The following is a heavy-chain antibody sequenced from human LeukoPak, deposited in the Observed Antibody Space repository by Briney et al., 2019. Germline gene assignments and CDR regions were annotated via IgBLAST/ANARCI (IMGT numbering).Heavy chain of an antibody. CDR3: ARGRHYYYMDV. CDR2: INHSGST. V-gene: IGHV4-34*01. J-gene: IGHJ6*03. Sequence: SETPSLTCAVYGGSFSGYYWSWIRQPPGKGLEWIGEINHSGSTNYNPSLKSRVTISVDTSKNQFSLKLSSVTAADTAVYYCARGRHYYYMDVWGKGTTVTVSS. CDR1: GGSFSGYY.